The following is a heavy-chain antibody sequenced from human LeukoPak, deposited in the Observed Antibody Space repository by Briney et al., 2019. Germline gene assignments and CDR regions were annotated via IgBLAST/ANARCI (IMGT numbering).Heavy chain of an antibody. CDR3: ARSGGILTGYYDY. CDR2: ISSSSSYI. V-gene: IGHV3-21*01. Sequence: GGSLILSCAASGFSFSSYSMNWVRQAPGKGLEWVSSISSSSSYIYSADSVKGRFTISRDNAKNSLYLQMNSLRAEDTAVYYCARSGGILTGYYDYWGQGTLVTVSS. J-gene: IGHJ4*02. D-gene: IGHD3-9*01. CDR1: GFSFSSYS.